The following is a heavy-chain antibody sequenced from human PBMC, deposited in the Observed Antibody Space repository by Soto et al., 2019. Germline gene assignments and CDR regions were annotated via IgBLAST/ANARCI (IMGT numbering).Heavy chain of an antibody. Sequence: PSQTLSLTCAISGDSVSSNSAAWNWIRQSPSRGLEWLGRTYYRSKWYHDYAVSVKSRMTINPDTSKNQFSLQLNSVTAADTAVYYCARVNIVVVPAADSYSYYMDVCGKGITVTVSS. J-gene: IGHJ6*03. CDR1: GDSVSSNSAA. CDR2: TYYRSKWYH. D-gene: IGHD2-2*01. V-gene: IGHV6-1*01. CDR3: ARVNIVVVPAADSYSYYMDV.